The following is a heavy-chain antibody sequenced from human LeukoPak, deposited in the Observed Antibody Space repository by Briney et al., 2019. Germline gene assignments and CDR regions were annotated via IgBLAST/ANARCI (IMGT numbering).Heavy chain of an antibody. J-gene: IGHJ4*02. CDR1: GFTFSSYS. CDR3: ARGRTSGGMTTDIDY. CDR2: ISSSSSTI. Sequence: GGSLRLSCAASGFTFSSYSMNWVRQAPGKGLEWVSYISSSSSTIYYADSVKGRFSISRDNAKNSLYLQMNSLRAEDAAVYYCARGRTSGGMTTDIDYWGQGTLVTVSS. D-gene: IGHD4-11*01. V-gene: IGHV3-48*04.